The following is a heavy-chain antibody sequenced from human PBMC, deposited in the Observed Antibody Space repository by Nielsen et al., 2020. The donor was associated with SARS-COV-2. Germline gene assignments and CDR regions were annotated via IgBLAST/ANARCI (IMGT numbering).Heavy chain of an antibody. V-gene: IGHV3-7*03. CDR2: IKQDGSEK. Sequence: GESLKISCAASGFTFSSYWMSWVRQAPGKGLEWVANIKQDGSEKYYVDSVKGRFTISRDNAKNSLYLQMNSLRAEDTAVYYCAGDGGGLWEPNGYGMDVWGQGTTVTVSS. CDR1: GFTFSSYW. D-gene: IGHD1-26*01. J-gene: IGHJ6*02. CDR3: AGDGGGLWEPNGYGMDV.